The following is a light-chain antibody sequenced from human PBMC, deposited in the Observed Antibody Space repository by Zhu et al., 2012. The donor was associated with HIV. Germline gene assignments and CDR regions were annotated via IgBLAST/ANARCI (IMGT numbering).Light chain of an antibody. CDR2: GVS. J-gene: IGKJ1*01. CDR1: QSVSSIY. Sequence: EIVLTQSPGTLSLPPGERATLSCRASQSVSSIYFAWYQQKPGQAPRLLIYGVSSRATGIPDRFSGSGSGTDFTLTISRLEPEDFGVYYCEQYGSSPRTFGQGTKVEIK. CDR3: EQYGSSPRT. V-gene: IGKV3-20*01.